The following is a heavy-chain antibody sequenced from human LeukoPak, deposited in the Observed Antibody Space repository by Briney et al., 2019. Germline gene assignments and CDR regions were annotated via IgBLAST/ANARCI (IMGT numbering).Heavy chain of an antibody. Sequence: SETLSLTCTVSGDSIKTYYWSWIRQPPGKGLEWIGYIYYSGSTNYNPSLKSRVTISVDTSRNQFSLNLNSVTAADTAVYYSARGCSSGTCPFDYWGQGTLVTVSS. J-gene: IGHJ4*02. D-gene: IGHD2-15*01. CDR2: IYYSGST. CDR3: ARGCSSGTCPFDY. V-gene: IGHV4-59*01. CDR1: GDSIKTYY.